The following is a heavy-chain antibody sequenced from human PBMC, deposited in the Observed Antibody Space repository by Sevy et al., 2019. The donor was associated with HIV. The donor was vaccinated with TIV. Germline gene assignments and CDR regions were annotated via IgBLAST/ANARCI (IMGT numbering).Heavy chain of an antibody. V-gene: IGHV4-31*03. J-gene: IGHJ5*02. CDR2: IFHTGST. Sequence: SETLSLTCTVSGGSINSGDYYWCWIRQHPEKGLEWVGYIFHTGSTYYNRSFKSRATISVDTSKNQFSLKLSLMTAADTAVYYCAREGTKGVWFDPWGQRTLVTVSS. D-gene: IGHD3-16*01. CDR3: AREGTKGVWFDP. CDR1: GGSINSGDYY.